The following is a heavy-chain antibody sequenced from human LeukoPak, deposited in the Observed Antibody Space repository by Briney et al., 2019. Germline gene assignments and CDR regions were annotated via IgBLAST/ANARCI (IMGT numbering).Heavy chain of an antibody. V-gene: IGHV4-38-2*02. D-gene: IGHD3-10*01. CDR1: GYSISSGYY. CDR3: ARDHGGITMVRGVIKDDAFDI. Sequence: SETLSLTCAVSGYSISSGYYWGWIRQPPGKGLEWIGSIYHSGSTYYNPSLKSRVTMSVDTSKNQFSLKLSSVTAADTAVYYCARDHGGITMVRGVIKDDAFDIWGQGTMVTVSS. CDR2: IYHSGST. J-gene: IGHJ3*02.